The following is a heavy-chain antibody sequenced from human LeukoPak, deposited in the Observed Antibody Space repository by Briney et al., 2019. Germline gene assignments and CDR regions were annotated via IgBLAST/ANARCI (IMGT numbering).Heavy chain of an antibody. D-gene: IGHD4-17*01. CDR1: GFSFSSNA. V-gene: IGHV3-23*01. CDR3: ANKVNTVTTADY. CDR2: ISGSGDSK. J-gene: IGHJ4*02. Sequence: SGGSLRLSCAASGFSFSSNAMSWFGQAQGKRLEGSSAISGSGDSKLYADSVKGRFTISRDNSKNTLYLQMNSLRAEDTAVYYCANKVNTVTTADYWGQGTLVTVSS.